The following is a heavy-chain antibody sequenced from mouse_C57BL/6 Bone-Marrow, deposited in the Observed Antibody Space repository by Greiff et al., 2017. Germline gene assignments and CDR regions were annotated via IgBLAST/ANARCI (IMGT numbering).Heavy chain of an antibody. D-gene: IGHD2-1*01. J-gene: IGHJ2*01. Sequence: QVQLQQPGAELVMPGASVKLSCKASGYTFTSYWMHWVKQRPGQGLEWIGEIDPSDSYTNYNQKFKGKSTLTVDKSSSTAFLHLSSRTSEDSAVYYCALYPYYFDDWGQGTTLTVSS. CDR1: GYTFTSYW. V-gene: IGHV1-69*01. CDR2: IDPSDSYT. CDR3: ALYPYYFDD.